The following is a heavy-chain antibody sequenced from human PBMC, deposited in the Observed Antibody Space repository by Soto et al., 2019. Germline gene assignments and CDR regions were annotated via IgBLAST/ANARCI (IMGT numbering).Heavy chain of an antibody. Sequence: PGGSLRLSCAASGFTVSSNYMSWVRQAPGKGLEWVGRVKSKVDGGSIDYAAPVRGRFTISRDDSRSTVDLQMNSLSAEDSAMYYCSADLPDWGAYAFDYWGQGALVTVSS. J-gene: IGHJ4*02. CDR1: GFTVSSNY. CDR3: SADLPDWGAYAFDY. CDR2: VKSKVDGGSI. D-gene: IGHD3-16*01. V-gene: IGHV3-15*01.